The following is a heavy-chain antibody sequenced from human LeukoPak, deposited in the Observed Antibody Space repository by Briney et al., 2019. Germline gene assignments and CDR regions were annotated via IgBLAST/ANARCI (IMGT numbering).Heavy chain of an antibody. V-gene: IGHV4-39*01. CDR1: GGSISSSSYY. D-gene: IGHD1-26*01. CDR3: ARHVSGILDY. Sequence: SETLSLTCTVSGGSISSSSYYWGWIRQPPGKGLEWIGSIYYSGSTYYNPSLKSRVTISVDTSKNQFSLKLSSVTAADTAVYYCARHVSGILDYWGQGTLVTVSS. J-gene: IGHJ4*02. CDR2: IYYSGST.